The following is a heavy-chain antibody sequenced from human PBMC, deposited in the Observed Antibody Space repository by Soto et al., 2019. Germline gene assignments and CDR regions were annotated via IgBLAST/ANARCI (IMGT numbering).Heavy chain of an antibody. CDR2: IMPVFPTP. Sequence: QVQLVQSGAEVKKPGSSVRVSCKTSGGTFRTSAISWVRQAPGQGLEWMGGIMPVFPTPDYAQRFQGRVTITADESTSTAYMGLRSLRSDATAAYYCARDQDPQQLGGNYYYIMDVWGQGTTVTVSS. V-gene: IGHV1-69*12. D-gene: IGHD4-4*01. CDR3: ARDQDPQQLGGNYYYIMDV. J-gene: IGHJ6*02. CDR1: GGTFRTSA.